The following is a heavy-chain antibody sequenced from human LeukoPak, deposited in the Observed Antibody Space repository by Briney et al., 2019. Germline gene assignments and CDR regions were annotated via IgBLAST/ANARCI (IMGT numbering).Heavy chain of an antibody. D-gene: IGHD3-10*01. Sequence: GGSLRLSCAASEFSFNTYWMTWVRQAPGKGLEWVANIKQDGNEKYYGDSVKGRFTISRDNSKNSLYLQMKSLRAEDTAVYYCARVRSYVCDLWGQGTMVTVSS. V-gene: IGHV3-7*01. CDR2: IKQDGNEK. CDR1: EFSFNTYW. J-gene: IGHJ3*01. CDR3: ARVRSYVCDL.